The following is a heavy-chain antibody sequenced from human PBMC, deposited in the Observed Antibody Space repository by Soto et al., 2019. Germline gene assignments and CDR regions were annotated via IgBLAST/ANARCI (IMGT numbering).Heavy chain of an antibody. J-gene: IGHJ2*01. Sequence: PGGSLRLSCAASGFTFGSYSMNWVRQAPGKGLEWVSSISSSSSYIYYADSVKGRFTISRDNAKNSLYLQMNSLRAEDTAVYYCARARSGEYFDLWGRGTLVTVSS. CDR2: ISSSSSYI. D-gene: IGHD1-1*01. V-gene: IGHV3-21*01. CDR1: GFTFGSYS. CDR3: ARARSGEYFDL.